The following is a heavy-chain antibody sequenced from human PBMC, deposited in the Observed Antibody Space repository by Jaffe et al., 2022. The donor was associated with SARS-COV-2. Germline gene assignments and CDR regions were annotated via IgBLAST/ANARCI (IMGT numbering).Heavy chain of an antibody. CDR2: VRSESDGGA. V-gene: IGHV3-15*01. CDR3: TTERTWSDGKYRPFGY. CDR1: GFSFKHAW. D-gene: IGHD2-2*01. J-gene: IGHJ4*02. Sequence: EVQLVESGGGLVKPGGSLRLSCAVSGFSFKHAWMSWVRQAPGKGLEWVGRVRSESDGGADYAAPVKGRFSLSRDESAQAVFLQMNSLTTEDTALYYCTTERTWSDGKYRPFGYWGQGTLVTVSS.